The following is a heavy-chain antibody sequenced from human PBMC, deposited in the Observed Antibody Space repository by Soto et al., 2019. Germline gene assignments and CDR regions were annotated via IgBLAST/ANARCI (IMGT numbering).Heavy chain of an antibody. J-gene: IGHJ3*02. D-gene: IGHD3-22*01. CDR2: ISAYNGNT. CDR1: GYTFTSYG. V-gene: IGHV1-18*01. Sequence: QVQLVQSGAEVKKPGASVKVSCKASGYTFTSYGISWVRQAPGQGLEWMGWISAYNGNTNYAQKLQGRVTMTTDTSXSXXYMELRSLRSDDTAVYYCARLRFPQSITMTDAFDIWGQGTMVTVSS. CDR3: ARLRFPQSITMTDAFDI.